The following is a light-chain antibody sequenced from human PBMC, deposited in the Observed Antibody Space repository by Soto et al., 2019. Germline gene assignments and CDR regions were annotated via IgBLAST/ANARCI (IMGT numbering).Light chain of an antibody. CDR1: SSNIGSNI. V-gene: IGLV1-44*01. Sequence: QSVLTQPPSASGTPGQRVTISCSGTSSNIGSNIVNWYQQFPGTAPKLLIHNNHQRPSGVPDRFSGSKSGTSASLAISGLQSEDEADYYCAAWDDSLNGVAFGGGTKLTVL. CDR3: AAWDDSLNGVA. CDR2: NNH. J-gene: IGLJ2*01.